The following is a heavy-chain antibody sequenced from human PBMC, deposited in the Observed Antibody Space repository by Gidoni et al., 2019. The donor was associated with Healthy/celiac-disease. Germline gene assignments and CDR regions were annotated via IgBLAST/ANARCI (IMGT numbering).Heavy chain of an antibody. CDR1: GFTFSSYS. D-gene: IGHD2-2*02. Sequence: EVQLVESGGGLGQPGGALRVSCAASGFTFSSYSRTGVRRAQGKGLGWVSSISSSSSYIYYADSVKCRFTISRANAKNSLYLQMNSLRAEDTAVYYCAIARDDIVVVPAAIDAGHYYGMDVCGQGTTVTVSS. CDR3: AIARDDIVVVPAAIDAGHYYGMDV. J-gene: IGHJ6*02. CDR2: ISSSSSYI. V-gene: IGHV3-21*01.